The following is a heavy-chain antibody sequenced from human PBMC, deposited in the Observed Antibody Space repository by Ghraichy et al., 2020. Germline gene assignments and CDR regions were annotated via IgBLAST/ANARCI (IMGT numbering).Heavy chain of an antibody. Sequence: GGSLRLSCAASGFTFSSYDMHWVRQATGKGLEWVSGIGTAGDTYYRGSVKGRFTISRENAKNSLYLQMNSLRAGDTAVYYCARAGTKNHRFDYWGQGTLVTVSS. CDR1: GFTFSSYD. D-gene: IGHD1-7*01. J-gene: IGHJ4*02. CDR2: IGTAGDT. CDR3: ARAGTKNHRFDY. V-gene: IGHV3-13*01.